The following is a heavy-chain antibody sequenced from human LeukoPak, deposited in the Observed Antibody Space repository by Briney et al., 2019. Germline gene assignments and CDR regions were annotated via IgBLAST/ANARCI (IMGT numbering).Heavy chain of an antibody. CDR1: GFTLSHHY. Sequence: GGSLRLSCAASGFTLSHHYMSWVRQAPGKGLEWVAKISKDGSDKYYVDSVKGRFTISRDNAKNSLSLQMDSQRAEDTAVYHCARDGPAVAYDYWGQGTLVTVSS. CDR2: ISKDGSDK. CDR3: ARDGPAVAYDY. J-gene: IGHJ4*02. D-gene: IGHD4-23*01. V-gene: IGHV3-7*01.